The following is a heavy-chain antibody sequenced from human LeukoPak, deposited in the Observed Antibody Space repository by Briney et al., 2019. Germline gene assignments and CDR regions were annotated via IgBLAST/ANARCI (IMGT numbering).Heavy chain of an antibody. CDR2: MNPNSGNT. V-gene: IGHV1-8*03. J-gene: IGHJ4*02. CDR3: ARGLRVATSKSLFGY. Sequence: ASVKVSCKASGYTFTSYDINWVRQATGQGLEWMGWMNPNSGNTGYAQKFQGRVTITRNTSISTAYMELSGPRSEDTAVYYCARGLRVATSKSLFGYWGRGTLVTVSS. CDR1: GYTFTSYD. D-gene: IGHD5-12*01.